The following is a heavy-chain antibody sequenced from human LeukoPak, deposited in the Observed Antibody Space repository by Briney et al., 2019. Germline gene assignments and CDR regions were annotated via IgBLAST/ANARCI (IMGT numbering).Heavy chain of an antibody. CDR3: AKDREVLRSLEWFFDY. J-gene: IGHJ4*02. CDR1: GFTFSTYA. D-gene: IGHD3-3*01. Sequence: GGSLRLSCAASGFTFSTYAISWVRQAPGKGLEWVSGITGSGGGTYYADSVKGRFTISRDNSKNTLYLQMNSLRAEDTAVYSCAKDREVLRSLEWFFDYWGQGTLVTVSS. CDR2: ITGSGGGT. V-gene: IGHV3-23*01.